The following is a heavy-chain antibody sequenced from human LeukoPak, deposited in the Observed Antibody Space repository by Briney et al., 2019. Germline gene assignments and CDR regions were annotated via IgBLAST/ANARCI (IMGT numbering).Heavy chain of an antibody. V-gene: IGHV3-33*05. D-gene: IGHD1-1*01. Sequence: GGSLRLSCETSIFVFSEYYMHWVRRAPGKGLEWLPVFTNDGSRQYYADSVKGRFTVCRDNAKNSLSLQMNSLRAEDTAVYYCARDGGSPSTTVALDYWGQGTLVTVSS. CDR1: IFVFSEYY. CDR2: FTNDGSRQ. J-gene: IGHJ4*02. CDR3: ARDGGSPSTTVALDY.